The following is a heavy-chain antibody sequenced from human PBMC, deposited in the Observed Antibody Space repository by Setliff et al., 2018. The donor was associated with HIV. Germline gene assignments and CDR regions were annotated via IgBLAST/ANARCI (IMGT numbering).Heavy chain of an antibody. Sequence: GASVKVSCKASGGAFSTFAFNWVRQAPGQGLEWMGGIIPIYGTANYAQGFLGRATITADGSSSTMELTSLRSEGTAVYYCASDSPTVRFEELSEHFYFYMDVWGRGTPVTVSS. D-gene: IGHD3-10*01. J-gene: IGHJ6*03. V-gene: IGHV1-69*13. CDR3: ASDSPTVRFEELSEHFYFYMDV. CDR1: GGAFSTFA. CDR2: IIPIYGTA.